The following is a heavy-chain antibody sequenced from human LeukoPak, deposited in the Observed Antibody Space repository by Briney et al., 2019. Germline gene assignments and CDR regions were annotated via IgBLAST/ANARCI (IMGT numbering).Heavy chain of an antibody. CDR1: GFTFSSYE. D-gene: IGHD1-26*01. J-gene: IGHJ6*02. CDR3: ASQGGYYVQTYGMDV. CDR2: ISSSGSTI. Sequence: GGSLRLSCAASGFTFSSYEMNWVRQAPGKGLEWVSYISSSGSTIYYADSVKGRFTISRDNAKNSLYLQMNSLRAEDTAVYYCASQGGYYVQTYGMDVWGQGTTVTVSS. V-gene: IGHV3-48*03.